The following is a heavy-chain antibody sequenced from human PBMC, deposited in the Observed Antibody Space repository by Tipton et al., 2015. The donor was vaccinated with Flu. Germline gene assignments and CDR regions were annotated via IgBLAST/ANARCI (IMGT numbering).Heavy chain of an antibody. V-gene: IGHV4-38-2*02. Sequence: GLVKPSETLSLTCAVSGYPISSGYYWGWVRQPPERGLEWIGNIHKTGIIYFNPSLTGRVSISVDTSKNQFSLRLTSVTAADTAVYYCARDRWEYASGFDSWGQGTLVTVSP. CDR2: IHKTGII. CDR1: GYPISSGYY. D-gene: IGHD2-2*01. CDR3: ARDRWEYASGFDS. J-gene: IGHJ4*02.